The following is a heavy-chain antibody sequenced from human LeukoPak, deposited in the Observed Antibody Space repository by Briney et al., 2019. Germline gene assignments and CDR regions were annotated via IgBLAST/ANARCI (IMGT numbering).Heavy chain of an antibody. V-gene: IGHV1-2*06. D-gene: IGHD2-2*01. J-gene: IGHJ4*02. CDR3: ARVGFTTSWSNFDY. Sequence: VASVKVSCKASGYTFAAYFMHWVRQAPGQGLEWMGRINPNGGDTNYAQKFQGRVTMTGDTSSSTAYMELSSLRPDDTSMYFCARVGFTTSWSNFDYWGQGTLVTVSS. CDR2: INPNGGDT. CDR1: GYTFAAYF.